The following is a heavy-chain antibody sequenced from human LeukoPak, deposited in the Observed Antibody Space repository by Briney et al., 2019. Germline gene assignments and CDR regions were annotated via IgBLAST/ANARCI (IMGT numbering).Heavy chain of an antibody. CDR1: GFTFSDYY. CDR2: ISSSGSTI. Sequence: GGSLRLSCAASGFTFSDYYMSWIRQAPGKGLEWVSYISSSGSTIYYADSVKGRFTISRDNAKNSLYLQMNSLRAEDTAVYYCARDGVRYDSSGYYYYYYMDVWGKGTTVTISS. V-gene: IGHV3-11*01. D-gene: IGHD3-22*01. CDR3: ARDGVRYDSSGYYYYYYMDV. J-gene: IGHJ6*03.